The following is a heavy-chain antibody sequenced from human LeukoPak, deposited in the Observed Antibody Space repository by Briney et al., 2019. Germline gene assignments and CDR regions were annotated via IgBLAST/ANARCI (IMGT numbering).Heavy chain of an antibody. CDR2: INHSGST. J-gene: IGHJ5*02. CDR1: GGSFSGYF. Sequence: SETLSLTCAVYGGSFSGYFWSWIRQPPGKGLEWIGEINHSGSTNYNPSLKSRVTMSVDTSKNQFSLKLTSVTAADTAVYYCARGKWLVRTYNWFDPWGQGTLVTVSS. CDR3: ARGKWLVRTYNWFDP. D-gene: IGHD6-19*01. V-gene: IGHV4-34*01.